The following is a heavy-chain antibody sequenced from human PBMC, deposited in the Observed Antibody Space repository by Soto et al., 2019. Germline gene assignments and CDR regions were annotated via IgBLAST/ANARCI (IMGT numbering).Heavy chain of an antibody. CDR3: ARDSLGSSSPYYYYGMDV. D-gene: IGHD6-6*01. CDR1: GYTFTSYG. CDR2: ISAYNGNT. J-gene: IGHJ6*02. V-gene: IGHV1-18*01. Sequence: ASVKVSCKASGYTFTSYGISWVRQAPGQGLEWMGWISAYNGNTNYAQKLQGRVTMTTDTSTSTAYMELSSLRSEDTAVYYCARDSLGSSSPYYYYGMDVWGQGTTVTVSS.